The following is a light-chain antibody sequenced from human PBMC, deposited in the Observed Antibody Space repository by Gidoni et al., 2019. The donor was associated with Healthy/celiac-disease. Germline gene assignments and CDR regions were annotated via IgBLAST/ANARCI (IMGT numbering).Light chain of an antibody. J-gene: IGKJ5*01. Sequence: EIVMTQSPATLSVSPGERATLSCKASQSVSSNLAWYQLKPGQAPRLLIYGASTRATGIPARFSGSGSGTEFTLTISSLQSEDFAFYYCQQYNNWITFGQXTRLEIK. CDR1: QSVSSN. CDR2: GAS. CDR3: QQYNNWIT. V-gene: IGKV3-15*01.